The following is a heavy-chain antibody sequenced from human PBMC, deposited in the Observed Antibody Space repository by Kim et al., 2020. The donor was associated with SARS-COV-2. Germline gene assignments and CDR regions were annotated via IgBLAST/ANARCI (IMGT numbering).Heavy chain of an antibody. V-gene: IGHV4-59*08. Sequence: SETLSLTCFVSHGSISGYYWSWIRQPPGKGLEWIAQIYYSGSTNYNPFLQSRLTTSLSNTKNQLYLKLNSVTTADTAVYYCATNGIYRVDYWCQGT. J-gene: IGHJ4*02. CDR3: ATNGIYRVDY. CDR1: HGSISGYY. D-gene: IGHD1-1*01. CDR2: IYYSGST.